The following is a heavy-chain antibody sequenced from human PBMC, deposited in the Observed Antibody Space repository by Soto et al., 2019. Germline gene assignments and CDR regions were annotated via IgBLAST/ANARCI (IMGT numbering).Heavy chain of an antibody. V-gene: IGHV3-30*18. J-gene: IGHJ4*02. D-gene: IGHD1-26*01. Sequence: QVQLVESGGGVVQPGRSLRLSCAASGFTFSSYGMHWVRQAPGKGLEWVAVISYDGSNKYYADSVKGRFTISRDNSKNTLYLQMNSLRAEDTAVYYCAKDQGVVGATNAGWGELDYWGQGTLVTVSS. CDR2: ISYDGSNK. CDR1: GFTFSSYG. CDR3: AKDQGVVGATNAGWGELDY.